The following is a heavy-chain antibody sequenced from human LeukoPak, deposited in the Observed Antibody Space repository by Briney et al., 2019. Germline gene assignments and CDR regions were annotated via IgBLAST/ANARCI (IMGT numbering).Heavy chain of an antibody. CDR3: ARGASPANWGSCYLDL. CDR2: IHYTGST. J-gene: IGHJ2*01. V-gene: IGHV4-59*01. D-gene: IGHD7-27*01. Sequence: AETLSLTCQVFGGSISSYYWSWIRQSPGKGLEYIGYIHYTGSTTYTPFLRSRVSISVDTSKNYFSLKLTSVTAADTGAYYCARGASPANWGSCYLDLWGRGTLVTVSS. CDR1: GGSISSYY.